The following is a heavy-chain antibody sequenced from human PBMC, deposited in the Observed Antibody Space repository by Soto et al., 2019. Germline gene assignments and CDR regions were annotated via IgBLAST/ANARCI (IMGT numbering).Heavy chain of an antibody. CDR2: INQDGGTK. J-gene: IGHJ4*02. Sequence: TGGSLRLSCAASGFTFSSYWMTWVRQPPGKGLQWVANINQDGGTKYYVDSVKGRLTISRDNAKNSLFLQMDSLRVEDTAVYYCAKVGYSGWNFDYWGQGTLVTVSS. CDR1: GFTFSSYW. D-gene: IGHD6-19*01. CDR3: AKVGYSGWNFDY. V-gene: IGHV3-7*01.